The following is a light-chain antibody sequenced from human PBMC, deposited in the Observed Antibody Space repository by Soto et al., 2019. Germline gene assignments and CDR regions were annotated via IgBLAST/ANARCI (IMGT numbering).Light chain of an antibody. CDR3: SSYTRSATWV. CDR2: EVS. CDR1: SSDVGGYNY. J-gene: IGLJ3*02. Sequence: QSALTQPASVSGSPGQSITISCTGTSSDVGGYNYVSWYQQHPGKAPKLMVYEVSNRPSGVSNRFSGFKSGNTASLTISGLQTEDEADYYRSSYTRSATWVFGGGTKVTVL. V-gene: IGLV2-14*01.